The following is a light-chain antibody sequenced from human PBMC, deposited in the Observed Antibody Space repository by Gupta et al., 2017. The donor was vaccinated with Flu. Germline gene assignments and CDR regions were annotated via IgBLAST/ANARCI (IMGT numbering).Light chain of an antibody. J-gene: IGKJ4*01. Sequence: DIQMTQSPSSLFASVGDRVTITCRASQSVSGHVNGYQQRPGKPPKLLISDVSNLQSGVPSTFRSSGSLTDFTLTISNLQAEDAATFYYRQGVGVPLTFGGGTKVDIK. CDR3: RQGVGVPLT. CDR2: DVS. CDR1: QSVSGH. V-gene: IGKV1-39*01.